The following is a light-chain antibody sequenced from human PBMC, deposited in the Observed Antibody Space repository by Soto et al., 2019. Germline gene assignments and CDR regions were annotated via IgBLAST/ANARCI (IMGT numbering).Light chain of an antibody. CDR1: SSDVGAYNY. CDR3: SSYTTSSTWV. Sequence: QSVLTQPASVSGSPGQSITISCTGTSSDVGAYNYVSWYRQHPGKGPELIIYKVTDRPSGVSSRFSGSKSGNTASLTISGLQAEDEAAYYCSSYTTSSTWVFGGGTKLTVL. CDR2: KVT. J-gene: IGLJ3*02. V-gene: IGLV2-14*01.